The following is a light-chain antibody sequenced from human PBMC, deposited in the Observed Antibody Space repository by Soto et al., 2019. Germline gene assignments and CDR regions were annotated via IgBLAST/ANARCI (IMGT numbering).Light chain of an antibody. V-gene: IGKV1-5*03. J-gene: IGKJ1*01. CDR1: QSISSW. CDR3: QQYNSYSPWA. Sequence: DIQMTQSPSTLSASVGAIVTITCRASQSISSWLAWYQQKPGKAPKLLIYKASSLESGVPSRFSGSGSGTEFTLTISSLQPDDFATYYCQQYNSYSPWAFGQGTKVEIK. CDR2: KAS.